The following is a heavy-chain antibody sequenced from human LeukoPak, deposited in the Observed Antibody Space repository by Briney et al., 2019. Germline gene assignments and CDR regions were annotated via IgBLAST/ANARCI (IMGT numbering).Heavy chain of an antibody. D-gene: IGHD2-2*01. CDR1: GYAFTTPD. Sequence: ASVKVSCKASGYAFTTPDINWVRQATGQGLEWMGWMSPYGGNTRYAQKFQARVTITTDESTSTAYMELSSLRSEDTAVYYCARDRGVVVPASSYYYMDVWGKGTTVTVSS. V-gene: IGHV1-8*01. J-gene: IGHJ6*03. CDR3: ARDRGVVVPASSYYYMDV. CDR2: MSPYGGNT.